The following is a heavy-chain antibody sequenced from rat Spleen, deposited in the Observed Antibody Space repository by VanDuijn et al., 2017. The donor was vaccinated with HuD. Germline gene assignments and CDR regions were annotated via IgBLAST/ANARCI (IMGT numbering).Heavy chain of an antibody. CDR1: GFSLTSYS. J-gene: IGHJ4*01. D-gene: IGHD5-1*01. Sequence: QVQLMESGPGLVQPSETLSLTCTVSGFSLTSYSVHWVRQPPGKGLEWMGVMWRGGSTEYNSALKSRLSISRDTSKNHIFVKMNSLQSEDTATDHCARAPGNGYVMDAWGQGASVTVSS. CDR3: ARAPGNGYVMDA. V-gene: IGHV2-45*01. CDR2: MWRGGST.